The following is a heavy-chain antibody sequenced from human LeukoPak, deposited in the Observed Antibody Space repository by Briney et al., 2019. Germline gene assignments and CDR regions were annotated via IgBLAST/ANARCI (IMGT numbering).Heavy chain of an antibody. CDR3: VLRGDREHLATYYYYYGMDV. D-gene: IGHD3-10*01. CDR2: IIPILGIA. Sequence: SVKVSCKASGGTFSSYAISWVRQAPGQGLEWMGRIIPILGIANYAQKFQGRVTITADKSTSTAYMELSSLRSEDTAVYYCVLRGDREHLATYYYYYGMDVWGQGTTVTVSS. V-gene: IGHV1-69*04. J-gene: IGHJ6*02. CDR1: GGTFSSYA.